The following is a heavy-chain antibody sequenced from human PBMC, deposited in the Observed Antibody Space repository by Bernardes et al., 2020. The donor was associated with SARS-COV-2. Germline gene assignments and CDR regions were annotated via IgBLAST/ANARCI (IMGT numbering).Heavy chain of an antibody. CDR1: GYIFTSYW. V-gene: IGHV5-51*01. J-gene: IGHJ4*02. Sequence: GESLKISCKASGYIFTSYWIGWVRQMPGKGLEWMGIIYPGDSDTTYSPSFQGQVTMSADKSISTAYLQWSSLKASDTAMYYCARHHGDSYAYDRFFDYWGQGTLVTVPS. CDR3: ARHHGDSYAYDRFFDY. CDR2: IYPGDSDT. D-gene: IGHD5-18*01.